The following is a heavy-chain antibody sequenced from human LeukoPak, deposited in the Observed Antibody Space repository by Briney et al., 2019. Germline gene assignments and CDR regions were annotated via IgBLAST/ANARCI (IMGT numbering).Heavy chain of an antibody. Sequence: HPGGSLRLSCAASGFMFSNFAMSWVRQAPGKGLEWVSTIYYSGGNTYSADSVKGRFTISRDNAKNTLYLQMNSLRAEDTAVYYCAEDQGQAVVPRRFDYWGQGTLVTVSS. D-gene: IGHD2-2*01. CDR1: GFMFSNFA. V-gene: IGHV3-23*01. CDR2: IYYSGGNT. CDR3: AEDQGQAVVPRRFDY. J-gene: IGHJ4*02.